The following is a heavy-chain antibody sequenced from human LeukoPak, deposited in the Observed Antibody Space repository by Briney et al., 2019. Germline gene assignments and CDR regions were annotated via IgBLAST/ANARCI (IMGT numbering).Heavy chain of an antibody. Sequence: PGESLKISCEGSGYSFTTYWIGWVRQMPGKGLKLMGIIYPGDSDTRYSPSFRGQVTISADKSISTAYLQWSSLKASDTAMYYCVRIPKVDSSMDRYFDCWGQGILVTVSA. CDR2: IYPGDSDT. CDR1: GYSFTTYW. CDR3: VRIPKVDSSMDRYFDC. V-gene: IGHV5-51*01. J-gene: IGHJ4*02. D-gene: IGHD5-18*01.